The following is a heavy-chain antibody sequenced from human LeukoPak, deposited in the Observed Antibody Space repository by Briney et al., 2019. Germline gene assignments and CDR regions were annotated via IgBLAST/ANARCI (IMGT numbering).Heavy chain of an antibody. J-gene: IGHJ3*02. CDR3: AKDRSGQNWNDAFAI. Sequence: PGGSLRLSCAASGFTFSTYAMSWVRQAPGKGLEWVSVISDSGGRTYYADSVKGRFTISRDNSKNTLYLQTNSLRAEDTAVYYCAKDRSGQNWNDAFAIWGQGTMVTVSS. CDR1: GFTFSTYA. D-gene: IGHD1-1*01. CDR2: ISDSGGRT. V-gene: IGHV3-23*01.